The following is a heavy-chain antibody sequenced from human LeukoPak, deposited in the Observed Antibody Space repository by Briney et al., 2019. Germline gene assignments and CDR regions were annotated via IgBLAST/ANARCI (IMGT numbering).Heavy chain of an antibody. D-gene: IGHD3-22*01. CDR2: INPNSGGT. V-gene: IGHV1-2*02. CDR1: GYTFTGYY. CDR3: ARIGNYYDSSGYYYDGTYYFDY. J-gene: IGHJ4*02. Sequence: GASVKVSCKASGYTFTGYYMHWVRQAPGQGLEWMGWINPNSGGTNYAQKFQGRVTMTRDTSISTAYMELSRLRSDDTAVYYCARIGNYYDSSGYYYDGTYYFDYWGQGTLVTVSS.